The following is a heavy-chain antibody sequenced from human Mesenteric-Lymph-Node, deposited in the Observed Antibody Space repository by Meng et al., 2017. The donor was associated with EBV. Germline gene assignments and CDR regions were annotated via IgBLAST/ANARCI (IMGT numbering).Heavy chain of an antibody. J-gene: IGHJ4*02. CDR3: IYYYDSSGPTY. D-gene: IGHD3-22*01. CDR1: EFTLTDYF. CDR2: ISSGGSTT. V-gene: IGHV3-11*01. Sequence: VHPGEAGGGLVNPGGALRLSCAASEFTLTDYFMSWVRQAPGKGLEWVSYISSGGSTTYYADSVKGRFTISRDNAKKSLFMQMNNLRVEDTAVYYCIYYYDSSGPTYWGQGTLVTVSS.